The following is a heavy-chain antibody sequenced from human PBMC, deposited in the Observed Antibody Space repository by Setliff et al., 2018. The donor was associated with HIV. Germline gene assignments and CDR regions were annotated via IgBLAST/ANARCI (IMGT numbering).Heavy chain of an antibody. Sequence: SETLSLTCTVSGGSINTGHYYWSWIRHHPGKGLEWIAYIYYTGNTYFNPSLKSRITISIDTSKNQFSLKMSSVTAADTAVYYCARRSIVGSTRGYYYYALDVWGQGTTVTVSS. J-gene: IGHJ6*02. CDR2: IYYTGNT. CDR3: ARRSIVGSTRGYYYYALDV. V-gene: IGHV4-31*03. D-gene: IGHD1-26*01. CDR1: GGSINTGHYY.